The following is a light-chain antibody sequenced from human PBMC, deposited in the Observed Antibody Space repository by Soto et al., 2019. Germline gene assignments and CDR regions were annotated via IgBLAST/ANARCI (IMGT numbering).Light chain of an antibody. Sequence: QSALTQPASVSGSPGESITISCSGTTSDVGGHNFVSWFQQHPAKAPKMMIYAVDQRPSGVSIRFSGSKSGNTASLTISGLQTEDEADYYCSSYTRSSIWVFGGGTKLTVL. J-gene: IGLJ3*02. CDR2: AVD. CDR3: SSYTRSSIWV. CDR1: TSDVGGHNF. V-gene: IGLV2-14*01.